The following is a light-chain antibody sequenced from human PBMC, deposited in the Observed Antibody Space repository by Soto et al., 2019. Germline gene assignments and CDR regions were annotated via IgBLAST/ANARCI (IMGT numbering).Light chain of an antibody. Sequence: EIVLTQSPGTLSLSPGERATLSCRASQSVRSNYLAWYQQKPGQAPRILIYNSSTRATGIPDRFSGSESGTDFTLTISRLEPEDFALYYCQQYRDLPQTFGQGTQGEIK. V-gene: IGKV3-20*01. J-gene: IGKJ1*01. CDR1: QSVRSNY. CDR2: NSS. CDR3: QQYRDLPQT.